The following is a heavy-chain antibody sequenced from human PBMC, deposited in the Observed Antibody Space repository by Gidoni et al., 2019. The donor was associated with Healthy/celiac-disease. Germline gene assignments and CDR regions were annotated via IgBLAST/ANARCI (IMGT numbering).Heavy chain of an antibody. V-gene: IGHV1-3*01. CDR1: GYTFTSYA. Sequence: QVQLVQSGAEVKKPGASVKVSCKASGYTFTSYAMHWVRQAPGQRLEWMGWVNAGNGNTKYSQKFQGRVTITRDTSASTAYMELSSLRSEDTAVYYCAREAVRSVVADEGWFDPWGQGTLVTVSS. CDR2: VNAGNGNT. CDR3: AREAVRSVVADEGWFDP. J-gene: IGHJ5*02. D-gene: IGHD2-15*01.